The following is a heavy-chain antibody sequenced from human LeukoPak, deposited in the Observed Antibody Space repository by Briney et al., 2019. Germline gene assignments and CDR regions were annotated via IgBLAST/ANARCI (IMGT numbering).Heavy chain of an antibody. J-gene: IGHJ3*02. CDR1: GFTFSTYG. D-gene: IGHD3-22*01. CDR2: IWYDGGNE. V-gene: IGHV3-30*02. CDR3: AKDRQMVYYYDSSGYPNEAFDI. Sequence: PGESLKISCAVSGFTFSTYGMHWVRQAPGKGLEWVAFIWYDGGNEYYADSVKGRFTSSRDNSKNTLYLQMNSLRAEDTAVYHCAKDRQMVYYYDSSGYPNEAFDIWGQGTMVTVSS.